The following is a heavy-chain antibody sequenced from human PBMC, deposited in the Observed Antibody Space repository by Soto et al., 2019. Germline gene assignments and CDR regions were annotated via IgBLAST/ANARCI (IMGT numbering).Heavy chain of an antibody. CDR1: DFSLSPYW. CDR2: LSSDGFGA. V-gene: IGHV3-74*03. CDR3: ARDLGGPDY. J-gene: IGHJ4*02. Sequence: PGGSLRLFCAASDFSLSPYWMHWVRQVPGRGLEWVARLSSDGFGAAYADSVKGRFFISRDIARNTLSLQMNSLRADDTAVYYCARDLGGPDYWGRGTSVTVSS. D-gene: IGHD3-16*01.